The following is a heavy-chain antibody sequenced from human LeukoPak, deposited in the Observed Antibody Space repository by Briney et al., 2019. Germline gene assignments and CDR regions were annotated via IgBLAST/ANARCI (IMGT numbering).Heavy chain of an antibody. D-gene: IGHD5-12*01. V-gene: IGHV3-21*01. CDR2: ISTTSRYK. Sequence: AGSLRLSCAASGFMFSSYSMNWVRQAPGKGLEWVSSISTTSRYKCYADSVEGRFTISRDNAKNSVYLQMNSLRAEDTAVYYCARGTSDYDHDYWGQGTLVTVSS. CDR3: ARGTSDYDHDY. CDR1: GFMFSSYS. J-gene: IGHJ4*02.